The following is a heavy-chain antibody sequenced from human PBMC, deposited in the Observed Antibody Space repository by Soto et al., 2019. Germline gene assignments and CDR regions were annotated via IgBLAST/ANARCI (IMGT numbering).Heavy chain of an antibody. D-gene: IGHD5-12*01. CDR1: GVPISTYY. Sequence: SETLSLTCAVSGVPISTYYWSWIRQPPGKGLEWIGYNYHSGTTNYNPSLKSRVTISVDTSKNQFSLRLTSVTAADTAIYYCVREAYIGYGHAIDYSGQVTLVTVSS. CDR3: VREAYIGYGHAIDY. J-gene: IGHJ4*02. V-gene: IGHV4-59*01. CDR2: NYHSGTT.